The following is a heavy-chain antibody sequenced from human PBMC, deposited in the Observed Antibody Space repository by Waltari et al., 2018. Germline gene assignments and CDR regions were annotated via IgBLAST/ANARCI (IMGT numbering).Heavy chain of an antibody. CDR3: ARPSLGQYYFYGM. V-gene: IGHV1-18*01. J-gene: IGHJ6*01. D-gene: IGHD1-26*01. CDR2: IRADTGNT. Sequence: QVQLVQSGGEVKKPGASVKVSCTASGYSFTNYAISWVRQAPGQGLEWMGWIRADTGNTIYAQNLQGRVTLTADTSSSTAYMELRSLRSDDTAVYYCARPSLGQYYFYGM. CDR1: GYSFTNYA.